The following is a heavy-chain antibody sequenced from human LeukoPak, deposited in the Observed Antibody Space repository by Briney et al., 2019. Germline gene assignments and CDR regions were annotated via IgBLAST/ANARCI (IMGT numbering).Heavy chain of an antibody. CDR1: GYTFTSYD. V-gene: IGHV1-8*01. CDR2: MNPNSGNT. J-gene: IGHJ6*02. D-gene: IGHD3-10*01. CDR3: ARVFGSGSYDYYYYYGMDV. Sequence: ASVKVSCKASGYTFTSYDINWVRRATGQGLEWMGWMNPNSGNTGYAQKFQGRVTMTRNTSISTAYMELSSLRSEDTAVYYCARVFGSGSYDYYYYYGMDVWGQGTTVTVSS.